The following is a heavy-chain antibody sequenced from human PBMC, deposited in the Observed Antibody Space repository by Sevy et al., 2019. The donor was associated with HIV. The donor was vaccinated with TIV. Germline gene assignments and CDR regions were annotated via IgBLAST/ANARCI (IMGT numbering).Heavy chain of an antibody. Sequence: GGSLRLSCAASGFTFSSYWMSWVRQAPGKGLERVANIKQDGSEKYYVDSVKGRFTISRDNAKNSLYLQMNSLRAEDTAVYYCARGGAYYYDSSGYYPWGQGTLVTVSS. CDR3: ARGGAYYYDSSGYYP. CDR2: IKQDGSEK. V-gene: IGHV3-7*01. D-gene: IGHD3-22*01. CDR1: GFTFSSYW. J-gene: IGHJ5*02.